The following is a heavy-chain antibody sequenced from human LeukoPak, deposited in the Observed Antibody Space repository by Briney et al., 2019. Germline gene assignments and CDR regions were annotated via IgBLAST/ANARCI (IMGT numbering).Heavy chain of an antibody. CDR1: GFTFSSYA. CDR2: ISSSSSYI. D-gene: IGHD2-15*01. V-gene: IGHV3-21*01. J-gene: IGHJ4*02. Sequence: PGGSLRLSCAASGFTFSSYAMSWVRQAPGKGLEWVSSISSSSSYIYYADSVKGRFTISRDNAKNSLYLQMNSLRAEDTAVYYCARDGEVVLVLDYWGQGTLVTVSS. CDR3: ARDGEVVLVLDY.